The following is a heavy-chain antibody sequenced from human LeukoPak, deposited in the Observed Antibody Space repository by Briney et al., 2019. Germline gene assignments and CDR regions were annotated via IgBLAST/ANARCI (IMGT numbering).Heavy chain of an antibody. J-gene: IGHJ4*02. Sequence: SETLSLTCTVSGGSISSYYWSWIRQPPGKGLEWIGYIYYSGSTNYNPSLKSRVTISVDTSKNQFSLKLSSVTAADTAVYYCARHRYSSGWLDYWGQGTLVTVSS. D-gene: IGHD6-19*01. CDR3: ARHRYSSGWLDY. CDR2: IYYSGST. CDR1: GGSISSYY. V-gene: IGHV4-59*08.